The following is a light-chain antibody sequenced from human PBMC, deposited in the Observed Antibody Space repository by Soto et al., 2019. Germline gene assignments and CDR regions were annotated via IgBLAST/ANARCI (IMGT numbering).Light chain of an antibody. CDR3: QQYNNWPQT. CDR1: QSVSSN. J-gene: IGKJ1*01. Sequence: EIVMTQSPATLSVSPVERATLSCMASQSVSSNLAWYQQKPGQAPRLLIYGVSTRATGIPARFSGSGSGTEFTLTISSLQSEDFAVYYCQQYNNWPQTFGQGTKVDIK. V-gene: IGKV3-15*01. CDR2: GVS.